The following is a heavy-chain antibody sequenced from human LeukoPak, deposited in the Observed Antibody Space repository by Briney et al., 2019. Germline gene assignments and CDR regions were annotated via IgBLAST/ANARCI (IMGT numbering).Heavy chain of an antibody. CDR2: ITMNSVR. J-gene: IGHJ4*02. CDR3: AKTAVPSAASLMEGEAYFDY. V-gene: IGHV3-69-1*01. Sequence: TAGGSLRLSCSASGFSLSDYGMSWVRQAPGKGLEWVSYITMNSVRFYADSVKGRFTISRDNDKNSVYLQMNSLRAEDTAVYYCAKTAVPSAASLMEGEAYFDYWGQGTLVTVSS. D-gene: IGHD2-2*01. CDR1: GFSLSDYG.